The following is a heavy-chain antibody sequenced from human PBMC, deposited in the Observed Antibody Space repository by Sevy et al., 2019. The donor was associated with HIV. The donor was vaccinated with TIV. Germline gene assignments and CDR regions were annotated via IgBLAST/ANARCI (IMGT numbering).Heavy chain of an antibody. CDR1: GDTFSTYG. Sequence: ASVKVSCKASGDTFSTYGLSWVRQAPGQGLEWMGGIIPIFGTPNYVQKFQGRVTITADESASTAYMELSSLRSEDTALYYCAREGGVATTGDHDAFDSWGHGTLVTVSS. CDR2: IIPIFGTP. D-gene: IGHD7-27*01. V-gene: IGHV1-69*13. CDR3: AREGGVATTGDHDAFDS. J-gene: IGHJ3*02.